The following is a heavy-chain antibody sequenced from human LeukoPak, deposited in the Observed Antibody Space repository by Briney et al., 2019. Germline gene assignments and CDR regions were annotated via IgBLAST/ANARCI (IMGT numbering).Heavy chain of an antibody. V-gene: IGHV4-59*01. J-gene: IGHJ4*02. CDR1: GGSISSYY. Sequence: SETLSLTCTVSGGSISSYYWSWIRQPPGKGLEWIGYIYYSGSTNCNPSLKSRVTISVDTSKNQFSLKLSSVTAADTAVYYCAALPPYSYGQIDYWGQGTLVTVSS. CDR2: IYYSGST. D-gene: IGHD5-18*01. CDR3: AALPPYSYGQIDY.